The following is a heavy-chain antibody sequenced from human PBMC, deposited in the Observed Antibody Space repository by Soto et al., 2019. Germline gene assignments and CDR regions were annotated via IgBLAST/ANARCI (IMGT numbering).Heavy chain of an antibody. Sequence: GESLKISCKGSGYSFTSYWISWVRQMPGKGLEWMGRIDPSDSYTNYSPSFQGHVTISADKSISTAYLQWSSLKASDTAMYYCARLSPHQDILTGYYYGMDVWGQGTTVTVSS. V-gene: IGHV5-10-1*01. J-gene: IGHJ6*02. CDR3: ARLSPHQDILTGYYYGMDV. D-gene: IGHD3-9*01. CDR1: GYSFTSYW. CDR2: IDPSDSYT.